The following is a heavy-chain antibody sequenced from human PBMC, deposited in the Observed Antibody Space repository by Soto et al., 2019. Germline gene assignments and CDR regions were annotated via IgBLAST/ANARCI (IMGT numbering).Heavy chain of an antibody. V-gene: IGHV1-18*01. CDR2: ISAYNGNT. Sequence: ASVKVSCKASGYTFTSYGISWVRQAPGQGLEWMGWISAYNGNTTYAQKLQGRVTMTTDTSTSTAYMELRSLRSDDTAVYYCATVNVDWFDFDYWGQGTLVTVSS. J-gene: IGHJ4*02. CDR3: ATVNVDWFDFDY. CDR1: GYTFTSYG. D-gene: IGHD3-9*01.